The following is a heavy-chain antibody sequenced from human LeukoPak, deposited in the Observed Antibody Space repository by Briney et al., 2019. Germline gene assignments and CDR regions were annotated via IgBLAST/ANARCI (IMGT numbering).Heavy chain of an antibody. D-gene: IGHD5-24*01. CDR3: ARDREMATIVIDY. J-gene: IGHJ4*02. CDR1: GYTFTGYY. Sequence: ASVKVSCKASGYTFTGYYMHWVRQAPGQGLEWMGRINPNSGGTNYAQKFRGRVTMTRDTSISTAYMELSRLRSDDTAVYYCARDREMATIVIDYWGQGTLVTVSS. V-gene: IGHV1-2*06. CDR2: INPNSGGT.